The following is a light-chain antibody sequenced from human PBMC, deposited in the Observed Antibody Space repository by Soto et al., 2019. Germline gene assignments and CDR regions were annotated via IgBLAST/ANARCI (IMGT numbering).Light chain of an antibody. J-gene: IGKJ1*01. CDR2: AAS. CDR3: QQYYSYPLP. V-gene: IGKV1-8*01. Sequence: AIRMTQSPSSLSASTGDRVTITCRASQGISSYLAWYQQKPGKAPKLLIYAASTLQGGVPSRFSGSGSGTDFTLTISCLQSEDFATYYCQQYYSYPLPFGQGTKVEIK. CDR1: QGISSY.